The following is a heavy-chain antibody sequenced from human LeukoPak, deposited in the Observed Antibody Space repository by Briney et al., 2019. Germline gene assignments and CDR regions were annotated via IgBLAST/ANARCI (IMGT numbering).Heavy chain of an antibody. V-gene: IGHV4-38-2*01. CDR2: IYHSGST. D-gene: IGHD2-15*01. CDR1: GYSISSGYY. CDR3: ASGGYCSGGSCS. Sequence: SETLSLTCAVSGYSISSGYYWGWIRQPPGKGLEWIGSIYHSGSTYYNPSLKSRVTISVDTSKNQFSLKLSSVTAADTAVYYCASGGYCSGGSCSWGQGTMVTVSS. J-gene: IGHJ5*02.